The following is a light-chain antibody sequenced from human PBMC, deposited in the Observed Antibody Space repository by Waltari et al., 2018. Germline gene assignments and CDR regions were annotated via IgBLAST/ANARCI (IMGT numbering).Light chain of an antibody. CDR1: SSDVGAYNS. CDR2: DVS. CDR3: SSYISSSTLEL. V-gene: IGLV2-14*03. J-gene: IGLJ2*01. Sequence: QSALTQPASVSGSTGHSITISCPGTSSDVGAYNSASRYQQHPGKAPKPRIFDVSNRPSGVSNRFSGSKSGNTASLTISGLQAEDEADYYCSSYISSSTLELFGGGTSLTVL.